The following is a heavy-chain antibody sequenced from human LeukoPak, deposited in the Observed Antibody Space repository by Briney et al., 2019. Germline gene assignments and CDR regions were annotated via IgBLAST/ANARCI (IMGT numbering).Heavy chain of an antibody. CDR2: ISAYNGNT. V-gene: IGHV1-18*01. CDR1: GYTFTDYD. Sequence: ASVKVSCKATGYTFTDYDISWVRQAPGQGLEWMGWISAYNGNTNYAQKLQGRVTMTTDTSTSTAYMELRSLRSDDTAVYYCARGSSGKLWFGDSYYFDYWGQGTLVTVSS. J-gene: IGHJ4*02. D-gene: IGHD3-10*01. CDR3: ARGSSGKLWFGDSYYFDY.